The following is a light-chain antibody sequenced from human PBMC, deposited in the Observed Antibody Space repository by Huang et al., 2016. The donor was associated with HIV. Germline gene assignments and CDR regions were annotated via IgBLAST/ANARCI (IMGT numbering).Light chain of an antibody. CDR3: MQGTHWPPIT. CDR1: QSLIYSYGNTY. Sequence: DVVLTQSPLSLPVTLGQPASISCSSSQSLIYSYGNTYLNWFQQRPGQSPRRLIYKVSNRDSGVPDRFSGSGSGSDFTLKISKVEAEDVAVYYCMQGTHWPPITFGQGTRLEIK. CDR2: KVS. V-gene: IGKV2-30*01. J-gene: IGKJ5*01.